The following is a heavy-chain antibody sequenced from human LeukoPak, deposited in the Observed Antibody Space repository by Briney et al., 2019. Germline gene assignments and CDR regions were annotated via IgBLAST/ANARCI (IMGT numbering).Heavy chain of an antibody. CDR1: GGTFSSYV. CDR2: IIPILGIA. J-gene: IGHJ4*02. D-gene: IGHD6-19*01. Sequence: SVKVSCKASGGTFSSYVISWVRQAPGQGLEWMGRIIPILGIANYAQKFQGRVTITADKSTSTAYMELSSLRSEDTAVYYCARGYSSGWYYFDYWGQGTLVTVSS. CDR3: ARGYSSGWYYFDY. V-gene: IGHV1-69*04.